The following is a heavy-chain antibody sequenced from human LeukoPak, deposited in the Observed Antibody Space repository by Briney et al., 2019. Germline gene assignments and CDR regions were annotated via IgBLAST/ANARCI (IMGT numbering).Heavy chain of an antibody. CDR1: GYTYTSYG. CDR3: ARSKAYYYDSSGDY. Sequence: ASVKVSCKASGYTYTSYGISWVRQAPGQGLEGMGWISAYNGNTNYAQKLQGRVTMTTDTSTSTAYMELRSLRSDDTAVYYCARSKAYYYDSSGDYWGQGTLVTVSS. V-gene: IGHV1-18*01. D-gene: IGHD3-22*01. CDR2: ISAYNGNT. J-gene: IGHJ4*02.